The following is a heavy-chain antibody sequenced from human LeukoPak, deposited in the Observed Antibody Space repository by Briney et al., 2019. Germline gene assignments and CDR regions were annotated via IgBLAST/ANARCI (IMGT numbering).Heavy chain of an antibody. CDR2: ISAYNGNT. D-gene: IGHD6-19*01. CDR3: ARDVDSSCWYQEDY. Sequence: ASVKVSCKASGYTFTSYGISWVRQAPGQGLEWMAWISAYNGNTNFAQKFQGRVTMTTDTSTSTAYMELRSLRSDDTAVYYCARDVDSSCWYQEDYWGQGTLVTVSS. J-gene: IGHJ4*02. V-gene: IGHV1-18*01. CDR1: GYTFTSYG.